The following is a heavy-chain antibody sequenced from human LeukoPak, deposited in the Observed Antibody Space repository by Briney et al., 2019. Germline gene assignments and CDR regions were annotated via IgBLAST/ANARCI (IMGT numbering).Heavy chain of an antibody. Sequence: SETLSLTCTVSGVSLSSYYWSWIRQPPGKGLEWIGYIYYSGSTNYNPSLKSRVTISVDTSKNHFSLKLSSVTAADTAVYYCARDVPSGDYGGKNWFDPWGQGTLVTVSS. CDR2: IYYSGST. D-gene: IGHD4-23*01. J-gene: IGHJ5*02. CDR3: ARDVPSGDYGGKNWFDP. V-gene: IGHV4-59*01. CDR1: GVSLSSYY.